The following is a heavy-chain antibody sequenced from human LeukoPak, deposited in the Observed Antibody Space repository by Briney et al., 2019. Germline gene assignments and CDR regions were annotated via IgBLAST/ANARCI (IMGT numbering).Heavy chain of an antibody. J-gene: IGHJ4*02. CDR3: ATDLAYYDSSGSLDY. CDR2: FDPEDGET. V-gene: IGHV1-24*01. CDR1: GYTLTELS. D-gene: IGHD3-22*01. Sequence: GASVKLSCKVSGYTLTELSMHWVRQAPGKGLEWMGGFDPEDGETIYAQKFQGRVTMTEDTSTDTAYMELSSLRSEDTAVYYCATDLAYYDSSGSLDYWGQGTLVTVSS.